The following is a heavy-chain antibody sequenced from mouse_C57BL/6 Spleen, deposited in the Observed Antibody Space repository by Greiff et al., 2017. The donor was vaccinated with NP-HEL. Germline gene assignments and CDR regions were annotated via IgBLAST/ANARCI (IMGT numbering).Heavy chain of an antibody. CDR3: ARERYYYGRRDAMDY. Sequence: EVQGVESGGGLVKPGGSLKLSCAASGFTFSSYAMSWVRQTPEKRLEWVATISDGRSYTYYPDNVKGRFTITRDNAKNNLYLQMSHLKSEDTAMYYCARERYYYGRRDAMDYWGQGTSVTVSS. J-gene: IGHJ4*01. CDR2: ISDGRSYT. CDR1: GFTFSSYA. V-gene: IGHV5-4*01. D-gene: IGHD1-1*01.